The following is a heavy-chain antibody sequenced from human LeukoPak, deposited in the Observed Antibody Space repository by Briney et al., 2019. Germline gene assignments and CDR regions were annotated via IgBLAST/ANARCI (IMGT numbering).Heavy chain of an antibody. D-gene: IGHD2-21*01. J-gene: IGHJ4*02. CDR3: SKDSHD. CDR2: IYPSGTT. CDR1: SGSINSGSSF. Sequence: PSETLSLTCTVSSGSINSGSSFWSWGRQPPGKGLEWIGYIYPSGTTYYEPSLKSRVTISVDTSNNQFSPSLDSVTAADTAVYFCSKDSHDWGQGTLVIVSS. V-gene: IGHV4-30-4*08.